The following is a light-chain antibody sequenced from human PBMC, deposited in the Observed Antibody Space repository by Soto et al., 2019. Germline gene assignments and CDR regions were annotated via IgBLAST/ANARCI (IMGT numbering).Light chain of an antibody. CDR2: EVT. V-gene: IGLV2-8*01. Sequence: QSVLAQPPSASGFPGQSITISCTRTSSDVGYYDYVSWYQQHPGKAPKLVIYEVTKRPSGVPVRVSASKSGNTASLNVSGLRAEDEADYDCSSYAGSNNFVFGGGTKVTVL. J-gene: IGLJ1*01. CDR3: SSYAGSNNFV. CDR1: SSDVGYYDY.